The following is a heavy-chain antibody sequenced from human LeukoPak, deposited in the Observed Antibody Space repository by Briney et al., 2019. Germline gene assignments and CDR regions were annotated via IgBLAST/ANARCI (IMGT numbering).Heavy chain of an antibody. CDR1: GFTFSSYA. CDR2: ISGSGGDT. J-gene: IGHJ4*02. CDR3: AKVSPSSGWPYYFDY. V-gene: IGHV3-23*01. Sequence: GGSLRLSCAASGFTFSSYAMSWVRQAPGGGLEWVSGISGSGGDTYYADSVKGRFTISRDNSKNTLYLQMNSPRAEDTAVYYCAKVSPSSGWPYYFDYWGQGTLATVSS. D-gene: IGHD6-19*01.